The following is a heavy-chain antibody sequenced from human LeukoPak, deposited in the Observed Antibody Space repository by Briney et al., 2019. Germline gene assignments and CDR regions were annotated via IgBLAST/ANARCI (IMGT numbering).Heavy chain of an antibody. D-gene: IGHD3-22*01. V-gene: IGHV3-9*01. CDR2: ISWNSGSI. CDR3: AKDYYDSSGYFFDY. CDR1: GFTFDDYA. J-gene: IGHJ4*02. Sequence: GGSLRLSCAASGFTFDDYAMHWVRQAPGKGLEWVSGISWNSGSIGYADSVKGRFTISRDNAKNSLYLQMNSLRAEDTALYYCAKDYYDSSGYFFDYWGQGTLVTVSS.